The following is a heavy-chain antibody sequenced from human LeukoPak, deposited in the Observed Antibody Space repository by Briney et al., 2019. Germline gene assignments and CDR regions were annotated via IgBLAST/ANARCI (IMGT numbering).Heavy chain of an antibody. V-gene: IGHV4-39*01. D-gene: IGHD5-24*01. CDR1: GGSISSSSYY. J-gene: IGHJ4*02. CDR2: IYYSGST. CDR3: AAGERRWLQLRENVYSDY. Sequence: PSETLSLTCTVSGGSISSSSYYWGWIRQPPGKGLEWIGSIYYSGSTYYNPSLKSRVTISVDTSKNQFSLKLSSVTAADTAVYYCAAGERRWLQLRENVYSDYWGQGTLVTVSS.